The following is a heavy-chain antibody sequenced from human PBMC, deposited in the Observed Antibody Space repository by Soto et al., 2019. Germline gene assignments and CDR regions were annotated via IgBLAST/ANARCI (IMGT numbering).Heavy chain of an antibody. J-gene: IGHJ6*02. CDR1: GFTFISYS. CDR2: ISSSRRTI. Sequence: EVQLVESGGGLVQPGGSLRLSCAASGFTFISYSMNWVRQAPGKGLEWISYISSSRRTIYHADSVKSRFTISRDNAKNSLYLQMNSLRAEDTAVYYCARELTGYSYGMDVWGQGTTVTVSS. V-gene: IGHV3-48*01. CDR3: ARELTGYSYGMDV.